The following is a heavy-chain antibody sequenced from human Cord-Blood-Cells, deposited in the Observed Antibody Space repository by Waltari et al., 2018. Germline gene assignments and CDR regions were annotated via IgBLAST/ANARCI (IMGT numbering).Heavy chain of an antibody. CDR3: TVHNWNDVAFDI. CDR2: FDPEDGET. CDR1: GYTLTELS. V-gene: IGHV1-24*01. D-gene: IGHD1-20*01. J-gene: IGHJ3*02. Sequence: QVQLVQSGAEVKKPGGSVKVSCKVSGYTLTELSMHWVRQAPGKGLEWMGGFDPEDGETIYAQKFQGRVTMTEDTSTDTAYMELSSLRSEDTAVYYCTVHNWNDVAFDIWGQGTMVTVSS.